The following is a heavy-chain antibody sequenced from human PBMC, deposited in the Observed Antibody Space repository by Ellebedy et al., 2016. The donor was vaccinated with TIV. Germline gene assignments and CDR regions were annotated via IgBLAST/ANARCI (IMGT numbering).Heavy chain of an antibody. D-gene: IGHD1-26*01. Sequence: AASVKVSCKASGYTFTSYGISWVRQAPGQGLEWMGWISAYNGNTNYAQKLQGRVTMTTDTSTSTAYMELSSLRSEDTAVYYCATVSLMGAGFYYFDYWGQGTLVTVSS. V-gene: IGHV1-18*01. CDR3: ATVSLMGAGFYYFDY. J-gene: IGHJ4*02. CDR1: GYTFTSYG. CDR2: ISAYNGNT.